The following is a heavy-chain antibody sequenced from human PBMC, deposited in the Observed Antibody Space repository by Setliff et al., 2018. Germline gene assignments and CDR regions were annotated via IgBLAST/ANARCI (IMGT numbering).Heavy chain of an antibody. CDR1: GYIFTDYY. D-gene: IGHD1-26*01. J-gene: IGHJ6*03. CDR3: ARERGGSYSYNYYYYYMDV. CDR2: INPNSGGT. Sequence: ASVKVSCKASGYIFTDYYMHWVRQAPGQELGWMGRINPNSGGTNYAQKFQGRVTMTRDTSISTAYTELSSLRSEDTATYYCARERGGSYSYNYYYYYMDVWGKGTTVTVS. V-gene: IGHV1-2*06.